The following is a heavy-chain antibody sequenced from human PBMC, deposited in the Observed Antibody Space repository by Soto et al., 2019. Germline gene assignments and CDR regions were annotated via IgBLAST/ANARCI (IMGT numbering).Heavy chain of an antibody. V-gene: IGHV5-51*01. Sequence: WESLKISCTGVGYSFTSYWIGWVLQMPGKGLEWMGIIYPGDSDTRYSPSFQGQVTISADKSITTAYLQWSSLKASDTAMYYCARGYCTTTICDPWFDAWGQGTLVTVSS. J-gene: IGHJ5*02. CDR1: GYSFTSYW. CDR2: IYPGDSDT. D-gene: IGHD2-2*01. CDR3: ARGYCTTTICDPWFDA.